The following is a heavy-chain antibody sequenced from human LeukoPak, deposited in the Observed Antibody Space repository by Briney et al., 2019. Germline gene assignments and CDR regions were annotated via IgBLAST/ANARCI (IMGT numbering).Heavy chain of an antibody. CDR1: GGSISSGGYY. CDR2: IYYSGST. V-gene: IGHV4-31*03. CDR3: ARDYYDSSGFGFDY. J-gene: IGHJ4*02. Sequence: PSETLSLTCTVSGGSISSGGYYWSWIRQHPGKGLEWIGYIYYSGSTYYNPSLKSRVTISVDTSKNQFSLKLSSVTAADTAVYYCARDYYDSSGFGFDYWGQGTLVTVSS. D-gene: IGHD3-22*01.